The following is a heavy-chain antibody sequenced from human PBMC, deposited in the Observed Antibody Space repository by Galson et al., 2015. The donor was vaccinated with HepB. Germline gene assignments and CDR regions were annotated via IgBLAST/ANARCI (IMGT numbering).Heavy chain of an antibody. V-gene: IGHV1-58*02. Sequence: SVKVSCKASGFTFTSSAMQWVRQARGQRLEWIGWIVVGSGNTNYAQKFQERVTITRDMSTSTAYMELSSLRSEDTAVYYCAADLSPRRGVMPYYYYGMDVWGQGTTVTVSS. J-gene: IGHJ6*02. D-gene: IGHD3-10*01. CDR2: IVVGSGNT. CDR1: GFTFTSSA. CDR3: AADLSPRRGVMPYYYYGMDV.